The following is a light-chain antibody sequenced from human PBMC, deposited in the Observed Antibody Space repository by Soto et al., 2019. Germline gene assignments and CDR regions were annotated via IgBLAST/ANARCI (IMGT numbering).Light chain of an antibody. CDR2: SNN. J-gene: IGLJ3*02. V-gene: IGLV1-44*01. CDR1: SSNIGSNT. CDR3: SSWDDSLNGGV. Sequence: QLVLTQPPSASGTPGQRVTISCSGSSSNIGSNTVNWYQQFPGTAPKLLIHSNNQRPSVVPDRFSGSKSGTSASLAISGLQSEDEDDYYCSSWDDSLNGGVFGGGTKLTVL.